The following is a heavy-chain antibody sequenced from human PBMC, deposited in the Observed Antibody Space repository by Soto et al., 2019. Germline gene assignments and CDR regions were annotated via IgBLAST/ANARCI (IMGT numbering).Heavy chain of an antibody. D-gene: IGHD6-19*01. V-gene: IGHV3-23*01. CDR1: GFTFSTYA. Sequence: EVQLLESGGGLVQPGGSLRLSCAASGFTFSTYAMNWVRQAPGKGLEWVSGISGSGDSTYYADSVKGRFTVSRDNSETTLYLQMTSLRAEDPAVFYCAKERSSGWSFDYWGQGTLVTVSS. CDR3: AKERSSGWSFDY. CDR2: ISGSGDST. J-gene: IGHJ4*02.